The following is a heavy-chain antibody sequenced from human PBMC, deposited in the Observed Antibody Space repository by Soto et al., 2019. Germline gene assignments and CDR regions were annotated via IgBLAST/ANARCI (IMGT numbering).Heavy chain of an antibody. V-gene: IGHV3-23*01. D-gene: IGHD3-16*02. J-gene: IGHJ6*02. CDR1: GFTFSSYA. CDR3: AKDDGLSYYYYGMDV. CDR2: ISGSGGST. Sequence: EVQLLESGGGLVQPGGSLRLSCAASGFTFSSYAMSWVRQAPGKGLEWVSAISGSGGSTYYADSVKGRFTISRDNSKNTLYLQMNSLSAEDTAVYYCAKDDGLSYYYYGMDVWGQGTTVTVSS.